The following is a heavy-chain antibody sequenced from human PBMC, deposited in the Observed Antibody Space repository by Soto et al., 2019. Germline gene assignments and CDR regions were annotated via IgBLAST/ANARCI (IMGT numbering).Heavy chain of an antibody. J-gene: IGHJ6*02. CDR3: VGGWYDYYYGMDV. D-gene: IGHD6-19*01. CDR2: IIPIFGTA. Sequence: ASVKVSCKASGGTFSSYAISWVRQAPGQGLEWMGGIIPIFGTANYAQKFQGRVTITADESTSTAYMELSSLRSEDTAVYYCVGGWYDYYYGMDVWGQGTTVTVSS. CDR1: GGTFSSYA. V-gene: IGHV1-69*13.